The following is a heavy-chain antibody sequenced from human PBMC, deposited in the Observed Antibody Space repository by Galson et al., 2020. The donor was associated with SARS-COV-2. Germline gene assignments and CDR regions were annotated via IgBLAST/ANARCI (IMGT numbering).Heavy chain of an antibody. V-gene: IGHV1-69*13. D-gene: IGHD1-26*01. J-gene: IGHJ6*02. Sequence: SVKVSCKASGGTFSSYAISWVRQAPGQVPECMGGIIPIFGTPNYAQKFQGRVTITADESTSTAYMELSSLRSEDTAVYYCVRTHWQVGQYDYHYFGMDIWGQGTTVTVSS. CDR3: VRTHWQVGQYDYHYFGMDI. CDR1: GGTFSSYA. CDR2: IIPIFGTP.